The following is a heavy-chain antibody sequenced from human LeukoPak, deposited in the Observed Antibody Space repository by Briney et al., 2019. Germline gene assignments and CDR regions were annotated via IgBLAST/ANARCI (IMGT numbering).Heavy chain of an antibody. D-gene: IGHD5-24*01. J-gene: IGHJ3*02. CDR2: ISGSGGNT. CDR1: GFMFTTDT. CDR3: AKLAPRGYNAVDAFDI. Sequence: GGSLRLSCAASGFMFTTDTISWVRQAPGKGLEWLSGISGSGGNTYYADSVKGRFTVSRDNSKNTLYLQVNSLRVADTAVYYCAKLAPRGYNAVDAFDIWGQGTMVTVSS. V-gene: IGHV3-23*01.